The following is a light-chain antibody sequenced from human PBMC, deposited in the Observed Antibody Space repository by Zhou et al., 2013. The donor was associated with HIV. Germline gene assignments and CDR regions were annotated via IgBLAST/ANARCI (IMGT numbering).Light chain of an antibody. Sequence: DIQMTQSPTSLSASVGDRVTITCRASQGISSWLAWYQQKPGKAPKLLIYATSTLESGVPSRFSGSGSGTDFTLTISSLQAEDFATYYCQQYFSYPRTFGQGTKVEIK. CDR2: ATS. V-gene: IGKV1D-16*01. J-gene: IGKJ1*01. CDR3: QQYFSYPRT. CDR1: QGISSW.